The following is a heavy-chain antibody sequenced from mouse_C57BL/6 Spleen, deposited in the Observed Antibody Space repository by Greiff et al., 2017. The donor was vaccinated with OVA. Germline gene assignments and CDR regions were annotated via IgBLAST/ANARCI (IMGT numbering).Heavy chain of an antibody. D-gene: IGHD2-5*01. CDR1: GFTFTDYN. CDR3: AYSTYLDY. Sequence: VQLQQSGPELVKPGASVKIPCKASGFTFTDYNMDWVKQSPGKSLEWIGDINPSNGGTNYNEKFKSQATLTVDKSSSTAYMQLSRLTSEDSAVYYCAYSTYLDYWGQGTTLTVSS. CDR2: INPSNGGT. J-gene: IGHJ2*01. V-gene: IGHV1-18*01.